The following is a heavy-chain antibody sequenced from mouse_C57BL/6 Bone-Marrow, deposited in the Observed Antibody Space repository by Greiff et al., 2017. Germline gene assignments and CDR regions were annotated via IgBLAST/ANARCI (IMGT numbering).Heavy chain of an antibody. CDR2: IYPGDGDT. CDR1: GYAFSSYW. CDR3: ARSGDYYGSSAGYFDV. J-gene: IGHJ1*03. Sequence: QVQLQQSGAELVKPGASVKISCKASGYAFSSYWMNWVKQRPGKGLEWIGQIYPGDGDTNYNGKFKGKATLTADKSSSPAYMQLSSLTSEDSAVYFCARSGDYYGSSAGYFDVWGTGTTVTVSS. D-gene: IGHD1-1*01. V-gene: IGHV1-80*01.